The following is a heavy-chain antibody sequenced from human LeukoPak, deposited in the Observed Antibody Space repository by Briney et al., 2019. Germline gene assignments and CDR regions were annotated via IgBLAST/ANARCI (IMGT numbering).Heavy chain of an antibody. CDR1: GYSISNSYY. J-gene: IGHJ4*02. Sequence: SETLSLTCAVSGYSISNSYYWGWIRQPPGKGLEWIGSIYHTGGTYYNPSLKGRVTISIDTSKNQFSLNLSSVTAADTAVYYCARDAHTYYYDTSGYYFEYWGQGALVTVSS. CDR3: ARDAHTYYYDTSGYYFEY. CDR2: IYHTGGT. D-gene: IGHD3-22*01. V-gene: IGHV4-38-2*02.